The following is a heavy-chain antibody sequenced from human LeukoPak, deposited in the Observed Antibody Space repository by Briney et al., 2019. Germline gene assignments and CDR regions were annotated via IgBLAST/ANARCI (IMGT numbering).Heavy chain of an antibody. V-gene: IGHV1-46*01. CDR1: GYTFTSYY. CDR2: INPSGGST. Sequence: ASVKVSCKASGYTFTSYYMHWVRQAPGQGLEWMGIINPSGGSTSYAQKFQGRVTMTRDTSTSTAYMELRSLRSDDTAVYYCARRWRGTLSDYWGQGTLVTVSS. J-gene: IGHJ4*02. CDR3: ARRWRGTLSDY. D-gene: IGHD5-24*01.